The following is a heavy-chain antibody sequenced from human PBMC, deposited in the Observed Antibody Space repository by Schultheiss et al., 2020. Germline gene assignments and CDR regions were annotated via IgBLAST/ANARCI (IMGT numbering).Heavy chain of an antibody. CDR1: GFTFDDYA. J-gene: IGHJ5*02. Sequence: GGSLRLSCAASGFTFDDYAMHWVRQAPGKGLEWVAVIWYDGSNKYYADSVKGRFTISRDNAKNSLYLQMNSLRAEDTAVYYCARTFGGVIVIFNWFDPWGQGTLVTVSS. V-gene: IGHV3-33*08. CDR3: ARTFGGVIVIFNWFDP. CDR2: IWYDGSNK. D-gene: IGHD3-16*02.